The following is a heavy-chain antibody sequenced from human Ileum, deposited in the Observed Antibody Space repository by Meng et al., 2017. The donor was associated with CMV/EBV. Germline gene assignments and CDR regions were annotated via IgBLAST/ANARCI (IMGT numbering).Heavy chain of an antibody. CDR3: ATDWDLNY. J-gene: IGHJ4*02. CDR2: TFYKSTYYN. Sequence: QSGPGLLQPPPTLFLPFAVSGDTFSRNRLVCNWIRQSPSRGLEWLGRTFYKSTYYNDYAVSVKSRIIINADTSNNQLPLQLNSVTPDDTAVYYCATDWDLNYWGQGILVTVSS. V-gene: IGHV6-1*01. D-gene: IGHD3-9*01. CDR1: GDTFSRNRLV.